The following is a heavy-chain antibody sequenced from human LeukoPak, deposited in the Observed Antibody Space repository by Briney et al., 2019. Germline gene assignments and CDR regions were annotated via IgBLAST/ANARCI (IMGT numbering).Heavy chain of an antibody. CDR3: VRLGGSYFRHGYYFYYMDV. V-gene: IGHV4-39*01. CDR2: IYLDGRT. J-gene: IGHJ6*03. CDR1: GGSLTDSSFF. D-gene: IGHD1-26*01. Sequence: SKTLSLTCTVSGGSLTDSSFFWGWIRQSPGAGLEWIGKIYLDGRTNYDPSLRNRVTISVDTSKNQFSLRLTSVTAADRAVYYCVRLGGSYFRHGYYFYYMDVWGKGTTVTVSS.